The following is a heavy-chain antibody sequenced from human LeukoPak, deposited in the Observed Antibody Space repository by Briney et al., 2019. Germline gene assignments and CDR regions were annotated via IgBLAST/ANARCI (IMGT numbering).Heavy chain of an antibody. D-gene: IGHD6-13*01. Sequence: PGGSLRLSCAASRFTFSSYAMSWVRQAPGNWLDWVSTISGRGDSTYYADSVKGRFTISRDNSRNTLYLQMNTLRAEDTAVYYCAKAIAAPVWYFDLWGRGTLVTVSS. J-gene: IGHJ2*01. V-gene: IGHV3-23*01. CDR1: RFTFSSYA. CDR2: ISGRGDST. CDR3: AKAIAAPVWYFDL.